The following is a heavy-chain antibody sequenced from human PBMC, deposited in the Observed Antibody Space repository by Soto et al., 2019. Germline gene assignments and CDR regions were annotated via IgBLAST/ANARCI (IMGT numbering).Heavy chain of an antibody. CDR3: AKGGYPMTTYFDL. CDR2: ISGSGDTT. V-gene: IGHV3-23*01. Sequence: EEQLLESGGGLEQPGGSLRLSCAASGFTFSSYTMIWVRQAPGKGLEWVSIISGSGDTTYYADSVKGRFIISRDNSKDTLYLQMNSLKAEDTAIYYCAKGGYPMTTYFDLWGRGTLVTVSS. CDR1: GFTFSSYT. J-gene: IGHJ2*01. D-gene: IGHD4-17*01.